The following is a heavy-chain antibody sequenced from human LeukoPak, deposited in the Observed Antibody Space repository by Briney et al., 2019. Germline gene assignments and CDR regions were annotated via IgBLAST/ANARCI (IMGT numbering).Heavy chain of an antibody. CDR2: INAGNGNK. D-gene: IGHD2-2*01. V-gene: IGHV1-3*01. J-gene: IGHJ4*02. CDR1: GYTFTSYA. CDR3: ASMGVPAAPSY. Sequence: ASVKVSCKASGYTFTSYAMHWVRQAPGQRLEWMGWINAGNGNKKYSQKFQGRVTITRDTSASTAYMELSSLRSEDTAVYYCASMGVPAAPSYWGQGTLVTVSS.